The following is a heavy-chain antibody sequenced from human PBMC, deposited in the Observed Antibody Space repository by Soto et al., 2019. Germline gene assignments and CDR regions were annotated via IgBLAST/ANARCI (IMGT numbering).Heavy chain of an antibody. CDR3: ARSPVGDAFNV. CDR2: ISSGSDYI. Sequence: EVQLVEPGGGLVKPGGSLRLSCAASGFTFGSYSMNWVRQAPGKGLEWVSSISSGSDYIFYADSVKGRFTISRDNAKNSLFLQMNSLTAEDTAVYYCARSPVGDAFNVWGQGTVVTVSS. J-gene: IGHJ3*01. CDR1: GFTFGSYS. V-gene: IGHV3-21*01.